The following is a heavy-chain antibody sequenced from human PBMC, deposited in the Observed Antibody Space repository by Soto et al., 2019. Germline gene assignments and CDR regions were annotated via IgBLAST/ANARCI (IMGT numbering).Heavy chain of an antibody. J-gene: IGHJ6*02. CDR2: IDWDDDK. V-gene: IGHV2-70*01. Sequence: SGPTLVNPTQTLTLTCTFSGFSLSTSGMCVSWIRQPPGKALEWLALIDWDDDKYYSTSLKTRLTISKDTSKNQVVLTMTNMDPVDTATYYCARTPYSNYFPSYYYYYGMDVWGQGTTVTVSS. D-gene: IGHD4-4*01. CDR3: ARTPYSNYFPSYYYYYGMDV. CDR1: GFSLSTSGMC.